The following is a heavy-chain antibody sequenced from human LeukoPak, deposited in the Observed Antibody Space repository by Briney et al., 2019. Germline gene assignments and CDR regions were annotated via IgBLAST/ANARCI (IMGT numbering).Heavy chain of an antibody. D-gene: IGHD6-13*01. Sequence: ETLSLTCAVYGGSFSGYYRSWVRQAPGKGLEWVSGINWNGGSTGYADSVKGRFTISRDNAKNSLYLQMNSLRAEDTALYYCARDPVAAAGTTEHDYYYYMDVWGKGTTVTVSS. J-gene: IGHJ6*03. V-gene: IGHV3-20*04. CDR1: GGSFSGYY. CDR3: ARDPVAAAGTTEHDYYYYMDV. CDR2: INWNGGST.